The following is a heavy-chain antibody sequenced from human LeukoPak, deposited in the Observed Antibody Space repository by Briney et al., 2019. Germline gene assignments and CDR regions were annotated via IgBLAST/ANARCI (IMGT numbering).Heavy chain of an antibody. CDR1: GGSISSSSYY. V-gene: IGHV4-39*07. Sequence: KPSETLSLTCTVSGGSISSSSYYWGWIRQPPGKGLEWIGSIYYSGSTYYNPSLKSRVTISVDTSKNQFSLKLSSVTAADTAVYYCASGGDYDFWSGPHFECWGQGTLVTVSS. D-gene: IGHD3-3*01. CDR2: IYYSGST. CDR3: ASGGDYDFWSGPHFEC. J-gene: IGHJ4*02.